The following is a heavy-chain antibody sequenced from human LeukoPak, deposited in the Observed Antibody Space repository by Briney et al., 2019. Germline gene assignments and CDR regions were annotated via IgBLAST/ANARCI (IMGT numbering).Heavy chain of an antibody. CDR3: ARIVVVPAANYYMDV. Sequence: SKTLSLTCTVSGYSISSSNWWSWVRQPPGKGLEWIGEIYHSGSINYKSSLKSRVTISVDKSKNQFSLKLSSVTAADTAVYYCARIVVVPAANYYMDVWGKGTTVTVSS. CDR2: IYHSGSI. CDR1: GYSISSSNW. D-gene: IGHD2-2*01. J-gene: IGHJ6*03. V-gene: IGHV4-4*02.